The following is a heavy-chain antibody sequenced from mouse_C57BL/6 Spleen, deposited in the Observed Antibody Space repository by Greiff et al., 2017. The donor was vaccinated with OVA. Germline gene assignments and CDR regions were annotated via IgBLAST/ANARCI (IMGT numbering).Heavy chain of an antibody. CDR3: AITTVVIDY. Sequence: VQLQQPGAELVRPGTSVKLSCKASGYTFTSYWMHWVKQRPGQGLAWIGVIDPSDSYTNYNQKFKGKATLTVDTSSSTAYMQLSSLTSEDSAVYYCAITTVVIDYWGQGTTLTVSS. J-gene: IGHJ2*01. D-gene: IGHD1-1*01. CDR1: GYTFTSYW. CDR2: IDPSDSYT. V-gene: IGHV1-59*01.